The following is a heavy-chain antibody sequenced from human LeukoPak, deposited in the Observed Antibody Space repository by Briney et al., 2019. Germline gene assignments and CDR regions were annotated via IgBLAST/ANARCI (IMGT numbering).Heavy chain of an antibody. V-gene: IGHV4-34*01. D-gene: IGHD3-10*01. CDR3: ASRRGGSGSYSARYFQH. J-gene: IGHJ1*01. Sequence: SEALSLTCALYGGSFSGYYWSWIRQPPGEGLEWIGEINDRGSTNYNPSLKSRVTISVDTSKNPFTLKLSSLTAADTAVYYWASRRGGSGSYSARYFQHCGQATLATASS. CDR2: INDRGST. CDR1: GGSFSGYY.